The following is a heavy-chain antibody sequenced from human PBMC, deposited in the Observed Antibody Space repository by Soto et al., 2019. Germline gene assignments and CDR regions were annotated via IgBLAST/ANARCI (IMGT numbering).Heavy chain of an antibody. V-gene: IGHV1-69*06. Sequence: QVQLVQSGAEVKKPGSSVKVSCKASGGTFSSYAISWVRQAPGQGLEWVGGIIPIFGTANYAQKFQGRVTITADKSTSTAYMELSSLRSEDTAVYYCAGRTRNIAAAKEVDYWGQGTLVTVSS. D-gene: IGHD6-13*01. CDR2: IIPIFGTA. J-gene: IGHJ4*02. CDR1: GGTFSSYA. CDR3: AGRTRNIAAAKEVDY.